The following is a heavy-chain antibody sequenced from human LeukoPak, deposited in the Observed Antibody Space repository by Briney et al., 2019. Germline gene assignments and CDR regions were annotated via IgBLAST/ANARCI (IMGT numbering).Heavy chain of an antibody. V-gene: IGHV1-2*02. Sequence: GASVKVSCKASGYTFTGYYMHWVRQAPGQGLEWMGWINPNIGGANYAQKFQGRVTMTRDTSISTAYMELSRLRSDDTAVYYCARGDIVVVPAAKGAYNWFDPWGQGTLVTVSS. CDR3: ARGDIVVVPAAKGAYNWFDP. D-gene: IGHD2-2*01. CDR1: GYTFTGYY. J-gene: IGHJ5*02. CDR2: INPNIGGA.